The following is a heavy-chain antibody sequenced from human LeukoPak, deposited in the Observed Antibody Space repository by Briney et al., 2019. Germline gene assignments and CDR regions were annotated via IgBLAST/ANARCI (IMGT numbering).Heavy chain of an antibody. CDR3: ARVKGNSLYYYYYMDV. CDR1: GGSISSSSYY. V-gene: IGHV4-39*07. CDR2: IYYSGST. D-gene: IGHD4-23*01. Sequence: PSETLSLTCTVSGGSISSSSYYWGWIRQPPGKGLEWIGSIYYSGSTNYNPSLKSRVTISVDTSKNQFSLKLSSVTAADTAVYYCARVKGNSLYYYYYMDVWGKGTTVTVSS. J-gene: IGHJ6*03.